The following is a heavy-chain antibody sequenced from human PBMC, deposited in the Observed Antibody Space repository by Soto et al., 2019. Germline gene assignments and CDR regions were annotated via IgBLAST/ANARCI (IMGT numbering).Heavy chain of an antibody. CDR3: AKALGLRMVYAIAGMDV. Sequence: EVQLLESGGGLVQPGGSLRLSCAASGFTFSNYAMSWVRQAPGKGLEWVSAISGSGGSTYYADSVKGRFTISRDNSKNTLYLQMNSLRAEDTAVYYCAKALGLRMVYAIAGMDVWGQGTTVTVSS. D-gene: IGHD2-8*01. J-gene: IGHJ6*02. V-gene: IGHV3-23*01. CDR2: ISGSGGST. CDR1: GFTFSNYA.